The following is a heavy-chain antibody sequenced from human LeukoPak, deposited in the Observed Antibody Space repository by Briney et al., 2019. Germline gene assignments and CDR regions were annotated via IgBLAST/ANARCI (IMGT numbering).Heavy chain of an antibody. D-gene: IGHD3-3*01. CDR3: ARVRFLEWLDAFDI. J-gene: IGHJ3*02. CDR2: INPNSGGT. V-gene: IGHV1-2*02. Sequence: ASVKVSCKASGYTFTGYYMHWVRQAPGQGLEWMGWINPNSGGTNYAQKFQGRVTMTRDTSISTAYMELSRLRSDDTVVYYCARVRFLEWLDAFDIWGQGTMVTVSS. CDR1: GYTFTGYY.